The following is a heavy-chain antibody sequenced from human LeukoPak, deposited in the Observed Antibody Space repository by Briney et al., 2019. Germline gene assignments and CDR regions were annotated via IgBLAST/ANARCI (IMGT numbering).Heavy chain of an antibody. Sequence: ASVKLSCKASGYTFTGYYIHWGRQAPAQVLEWMGRINPNSGGTSYAQKFQGRVTVTRDTSITTAYMELSRLRSDDTAVYYCAREPDYGDFALPDYWGQGTLVTVSS. CDR3: AREPDYGDFALPDY. J-gene: IGHJ4*02. CDR2: INPNSGGT. V-gene: IGHV1-2*02. CDR1: GYTFTGYY. D-gene: IGHD4-17*01.